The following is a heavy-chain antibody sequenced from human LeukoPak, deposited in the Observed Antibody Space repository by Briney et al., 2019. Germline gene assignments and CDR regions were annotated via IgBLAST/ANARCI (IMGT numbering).Heavy chain of an antibody. Sequence: PSETLSLTCTVSGGSISSGGYYWSWIRQPPGKGLEWIGYIYHSGSTYYNPSLKSRVTISVDRSKNQFSLKLSSVTAADTAVYYCARESYYDFWSGTDAFDIWGQGTMVTVSS. CDR3: ARESYYDFWSGTDAFDI. J-gene: IGHJ3*02. CDR1: GGSISSGGYY. D-gene: IGHD3-3*01. V-gene: IGHV4-30-2*01. CDR2: IYHSGST.